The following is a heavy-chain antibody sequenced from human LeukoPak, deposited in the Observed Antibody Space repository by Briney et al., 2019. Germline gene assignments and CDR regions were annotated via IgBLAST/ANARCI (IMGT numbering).Heavy chain of an antibody. Sequence: TGGSLRLSCAASGFTFSSYAMSWVRQAPGEGLEWVIAISGSGGSTYYADSVKGRFTISRDNYKTTLYLQMNSLRAEDTAVYYCAKDLGDRDYGDPSDYWGQGTLVTVSS. CDR1: GFTFSSYA. J-gene: IGHJ4*02. CDR3: AKDLGDRDYGDPSDY. D-gene: IGHD4-17*01. CDR2: ISGSGGST. V-gene: IGHV3-23*01.